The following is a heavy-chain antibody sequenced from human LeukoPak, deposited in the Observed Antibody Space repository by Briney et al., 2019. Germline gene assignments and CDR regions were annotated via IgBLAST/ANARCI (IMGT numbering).Heavy chain of an antibody. CDR3: SREFRKGWDWFDP. V-gene: IGHV4-59*01. J-gene: IGHJ5*02. CDR1: GGSISSYY. CDR2: IYYSGST. D-gene: IGHD1-26*01. Sequence: SETLSLTCTVSGGSISSYYWSWIRQPPGKGLEWIGYIYYSGSTHYNPSLKSRVTISVDTSKNQFSLKLSSVTAADTAVYYCSREFRKGWDWFDPWGQGTLVTVSS.